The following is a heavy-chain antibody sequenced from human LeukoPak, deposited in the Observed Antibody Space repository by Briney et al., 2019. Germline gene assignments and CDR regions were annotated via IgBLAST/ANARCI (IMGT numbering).Heavy chain of an antibody. CDR3: ARDIYGSGHGWFDV. CDR2: IHYTGST. D-gene: IGHD3-10*01. V-gene: IGHV4-59*01. CDR1: GVSISTYY. J-gene: IGHJ5*02. Sequence: PSETLSLTCSVSGVSISTYYWSWIRQPPGKGLEWMGYIHYTGSTNYNPSPKSRVTISVDTSKRQLSLMLRSVTAADTAVYYCARDIYGSGHGWFDVWGQGTLVTVSS.